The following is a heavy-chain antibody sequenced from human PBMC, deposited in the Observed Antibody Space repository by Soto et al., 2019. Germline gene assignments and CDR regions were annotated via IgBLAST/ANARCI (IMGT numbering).Heavy chain of an antibody. V-gene: IGHV4-59*01. CDR1: GGSISTYY. J-gene: IGHJ4*01. D-gene: IGHD2-15*01. CDR3: ARELLRQPAGSRFYDY. CDR2: VYYRGTT. Sequence: SETLSLTCTVSGGSISTYYWSWIRQPPGKGLEWIGYVYYRGTTNYNPSLKSRATISVDTSKNQFSLKLNSVTAADTAVYYCARELLRQPAGSRFYDYSGHG.